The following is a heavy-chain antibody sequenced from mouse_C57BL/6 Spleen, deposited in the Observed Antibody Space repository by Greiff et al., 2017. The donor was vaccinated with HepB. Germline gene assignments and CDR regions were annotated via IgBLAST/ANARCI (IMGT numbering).Heavy chain of an antibody. D-gene: IGHD1-1*01. CDR3: ARTTVVKAMDY. V-gene: IGHV1-69*01. CDR2: IDPSDSYT. CDR1: GYTFTSYW. J-gene: IGHJ4*01. Sequence: VQLQQSGAELVMPGASVKLSCKASGYTFTSYWMHWVKQRPGRGLEWIGEIDPSDSYTNYNQKFKGKSTLTVDKSSSTAYMQLSSLTSEDSAVYYCARTTVVKAMDYWGQGTSVTVSS.